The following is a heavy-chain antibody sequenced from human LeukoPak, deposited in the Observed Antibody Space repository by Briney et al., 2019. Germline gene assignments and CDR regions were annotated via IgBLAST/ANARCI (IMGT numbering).Heavy chain of an antibody. Sequence: SVKVSCKASGGTFSSYAISWVRQAPGRGLEWMGGIIPIFGTANYAQKFQGRVTITADESTSTAYMELSSLRSEDTAVYYCARGANYDSSGYARNYYYYMDVWGKGTTVTVSS. J-gene: IGHJ6*03. D-gene: IGHD3-22*01. CDR2: IIPIFGTA. V-gene: IGHV1-69*01. CDR1: GGTFSSYA. CDR3: ARGANYDSSGYARNYYYYMDV.